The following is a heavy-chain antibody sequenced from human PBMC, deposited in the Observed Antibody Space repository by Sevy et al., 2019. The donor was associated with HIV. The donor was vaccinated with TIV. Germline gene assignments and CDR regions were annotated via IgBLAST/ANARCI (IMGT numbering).Heavy chain of an antibody. CDR3: TRGGVRD. D-gene: IGHD3-16*01. V-gene: IGHV4-59*01. J-gene: IGHJ4*02. CDR1: GGSINSYY. Sequence: SETLSLTCTLSGGSINSYYWSWIRQPPGKRLEWIGYIYYTGSTNYNPSLKSRVTISVDTSKNQFSLKLSSVTAADTAVYYCTRGGVRDWGQGTLVTVSS. CDR2: IYYTGST.